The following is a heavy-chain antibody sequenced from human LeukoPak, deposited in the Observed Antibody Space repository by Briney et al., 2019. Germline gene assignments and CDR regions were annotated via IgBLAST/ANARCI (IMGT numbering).Heavy chain of an antibody. CDR1: GFTFSSYS. J-gene: IGHJ6*02. D-gene: IGHD2-15*01. V-gene: IGHV3-48*02. CDR3: ASAIASYCSGGSCYPPFDYYYGMDV. CDR2: ISSSSSTI. Sequence: GGSLRLSCAASGFTFSSYSMNWVRQAPAKGLEWVPYISSSSSTIYYADSVKGRFTISRDNAKNSLYLQMNSLRDEDTAVYYCASAIASYCSGGSCYPPFDYYYGMDVWGQGTTVTVSS.